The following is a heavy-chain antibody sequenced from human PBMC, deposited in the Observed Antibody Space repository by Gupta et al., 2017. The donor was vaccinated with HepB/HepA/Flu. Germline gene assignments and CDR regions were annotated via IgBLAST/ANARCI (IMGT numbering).Heavy chain of an antibody. V-gene: IGHV1-18*01. D-gene: IGHD6-19*01. CDR3: ARLADSSGWYNFNWVADAFDI. CDR1: GYTFTSFG. J-gene: IGHJ3*02. CDR2: ISAYNGNT. Sequence: QVQLVLSGAEVKKPGASVKVSCKASGYTFTSFGISWMRRAPGQGLEWMGWISAYNGNTNYAQKLQGRVTMTTDTSTSTAYMELRSLRSDDTAVYYCARLADSSGWYNFNWVADAFDIWGQGTMVTVSS.